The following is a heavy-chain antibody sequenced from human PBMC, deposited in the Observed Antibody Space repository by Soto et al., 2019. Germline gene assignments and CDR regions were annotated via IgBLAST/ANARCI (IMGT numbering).Heavy chain of an antibody. CDR3: ARHVWPCSGGSCYYYYGMDV. V-gene: IGHV5-51*01. CDR1: GYSFTSYW. CDR2: IYPGDSDT. Sequence: PGESLKISCKGSGYSFTSYWIGWVRQMPGKGMEWMGIIYPGDSDTRYSPSFQGQVTISADKSISTAYLQWSSLKASDTAMYYCARHVWPCSGGSCYYYYGMDVWGQGTTVTVSS. D-gene: IGHD2-15*01. J-gene: IGHJ6*02.